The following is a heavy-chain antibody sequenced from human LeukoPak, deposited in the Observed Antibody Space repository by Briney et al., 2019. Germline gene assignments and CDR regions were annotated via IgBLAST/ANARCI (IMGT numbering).Heavy chain of an antibody. Sequence: SETLSLTCTVSGGSISSSSYYWGWIRQPPGKGLEWIGSIYYSGSTYYNPSPKSRVTISVDTSKNQFSLKLSSVTAADTAVYYCARDLLRTLDYYYGMDVWGQGTTVTVSS. CDR2: IYYSGST. CDR1: GGSISSSSYY. D-gene: IGHD4-17*01. V-gene: IGHV4-39*07. CDR3: ARDLLRTLDYYYGMDV. J-gene: IGHJ6*02.